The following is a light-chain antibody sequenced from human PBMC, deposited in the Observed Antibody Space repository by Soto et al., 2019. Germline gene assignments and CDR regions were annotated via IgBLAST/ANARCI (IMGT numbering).Light chain of an antibody. CDR3: QQYNNWPWT. CDR1: QSVSSY. J-gene: IGKJ1*01. V-gene: IGKV3-15*01. Sequence: EIVLTQSPATLSLSPGERATLSCRASQSVSSYLAWYQHKPGQAPRLLIFGASIRATGIPARFSGSGSGREFSLTISSLQPEDFALYYCQQYNNWPWTFGQGTKWIS. CDR2: GAS.